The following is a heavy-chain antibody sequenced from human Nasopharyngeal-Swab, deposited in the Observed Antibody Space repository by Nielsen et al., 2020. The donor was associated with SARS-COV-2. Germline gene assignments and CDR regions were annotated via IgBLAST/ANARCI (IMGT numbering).Heavy chain of an antibody. J-gene: IGHJ6*02. CDR3: ARIHFEVGRGYFYGMDV. Sequence: SVKVSCKASGGTFNSYAISWVRQAPGQGLEWVGRINPILGIADYAEKFEGRVSITADKSTTTAHMELGSLRPEDTALYYCARIHFEVGRGYFYGMDVWGQGTTVTVSS. V-gene: IGHV1-69*04. D-gene: IGHD2-21*01. CDR2: INPILGIA. CDR1: GGTFNSYA.